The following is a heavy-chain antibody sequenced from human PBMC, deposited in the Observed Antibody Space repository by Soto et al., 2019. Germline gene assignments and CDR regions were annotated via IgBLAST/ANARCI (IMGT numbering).Heavy chain of an antibody. CDR2: ISWNSGSI. D-gene: IGHD4-17*01. Sequence: GGSLRLSCAASGFTFSSYSMNWVRQAPGKGLEWVSSISWNSGSIGYADSVKGRFTISRDNAKNSLYLQMNSLRAEDTALYYCAKDRDTVTTRSYFDYWGQGTLVTVSS. V-gene: IGHV3-9*01. CDR1: GFTFSSYS. CDR3: AKDRDTVTTRSYFDY. J-gene: IGHJ4*02.